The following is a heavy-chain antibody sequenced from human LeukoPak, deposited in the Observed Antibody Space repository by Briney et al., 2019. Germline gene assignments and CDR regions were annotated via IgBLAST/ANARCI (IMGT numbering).Heavy chain of an antibody. D-gene: IGHD6-13*01. CDR2: IYSTGST. V-gene: IGHV4-4*07. Sequence: PSETLSLTCTVSGGSINFYYWSWIRQPAGEGLEWIGRIYSTGSTNYTPSLKRRVTISVDKSKNQFSLNLSSVTAADTAVYYCARGIADPYSFDSWGQGTLVTVSS. CDR1: GGSINFYY. J-gene: IGHJ4*02. CDR3: ARGIADPYSFDS.